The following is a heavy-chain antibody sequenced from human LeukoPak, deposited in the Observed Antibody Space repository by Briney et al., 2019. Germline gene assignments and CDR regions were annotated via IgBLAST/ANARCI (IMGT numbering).Heavy chain of an antibody. CDR1: GFRFGDYW. Sequence: PGGSLRLSCAASGFRFGDYWMTWARHIPGKGPEWVANIKQDGAEKHYAESVEGRFIISRDNAKNSLYLEMDSLKVEDTAVYYCARVGAWDLQRVFEYWGQACLVTVSS. CDR2: IKQDGAEK. D-gene: IGHD1-26*01. CDR3: ARVGAWDLQRVFEY. V-gene: IGHV3-7*01. J-gene: IGHJ4*02.